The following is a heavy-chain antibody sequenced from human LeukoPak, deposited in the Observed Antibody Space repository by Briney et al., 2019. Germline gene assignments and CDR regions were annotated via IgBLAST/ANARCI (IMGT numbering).Heavy chain of an antibody. D-gene: IGHD3-9*01. J-gene: IGHJ4*02. Sequence: PSETLSLTCAVYGGSFSGYYWSWIRQPPGKGLDWIGEINHSGSTNYNPSLKSRVTISVDTSKNQFSLKLCSVTAADTAVYYCARGYYDILTGYYDYYFDYWGQGTLVTVSS. CDR2: INHSGST. CDR3: ARGYYDILTGYYDYYFDY. V-gene: IGHV4-34*01. CDR1: GGSFSGYY.